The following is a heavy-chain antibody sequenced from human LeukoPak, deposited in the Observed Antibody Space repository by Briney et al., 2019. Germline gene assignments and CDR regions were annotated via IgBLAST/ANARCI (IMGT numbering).Heavy chain of an antibody. Sequence: GESLKISCKGSGYSFTSYWIGWVRQMAGKGLEWMGIIYPGDSDTRYSPSFQGQVTISADKSISTAYLQWSSLKASDTAMFYCARIRFLERLSPNEFDIWGQGTMVTVSS. D-gene: IGHD3-3*01. CDR2: IYPGDSDT. CDR3: ARIRFLERLSPNEFDI. J-gene: IGHJ3*02. CDR1: GYSFTSYW. V-gene: IGHV5-51*01.